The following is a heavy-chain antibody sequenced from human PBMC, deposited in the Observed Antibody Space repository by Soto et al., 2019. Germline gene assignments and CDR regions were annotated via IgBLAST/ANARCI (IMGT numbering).Heavy chain of an antibody. Sequence: QVQLVQSRAEVKNPGASVKVSCKASGYSFTRYGIAWARQAPGQGLEWMGWINTYNGKPNYAQNLQGRVTLTTDTSTSTAYMELTSLRSNDTAIYYCAMVDVYVTPSPQDVWGQGTTVIVSS. CDR2: INTYNGKP. D-gene: IGHD3-16*01. J-gene: IGHJ6*02. CDR3: AMVDVYVTPSPQDV. V-gene: IGHV1-18*01. CDR1: GYSFTRYG.